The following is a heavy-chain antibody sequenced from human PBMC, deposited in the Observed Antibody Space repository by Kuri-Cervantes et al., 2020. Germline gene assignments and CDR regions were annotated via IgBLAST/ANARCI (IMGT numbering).Heavy chain of an antibody. D-gene: IGHD5-24*01. Sequence: SETLSLTCTASGGSISSSSYYWGWIRQPPGKGLEWIGEINHSGSTNYNPSLKSRVTISVDTYKNQFSLKLSSVTAADTAVYCCARAVEMATINTRFDYWGQGTLVTVSS. V-gene: IGHV4-39*01. CDR1: GGSISSSSYY. CDR3: ARAVEMATINTRFDY. J-gene: IGHJ4*02. CDR2: INHSGST.